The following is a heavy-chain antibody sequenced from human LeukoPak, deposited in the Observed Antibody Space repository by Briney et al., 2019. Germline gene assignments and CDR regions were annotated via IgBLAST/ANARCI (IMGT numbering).Heavy chain of an antibody. CDR3: ARADGRTGRRDGYTDYYYMDV. Sequence: GGSLRLSCAASGFTFSSYVMNWVRQAPGKGLEWVSSIYSSDSYIYYADSVKGRFNISRDNAKNSLYLQMNSLRAEDTAVYYCARADGRTGRRDGYTDYYYMDVWGKGTTVTVSS. V-gene: IGHV3-21*01. CDR1: GFTFSSYV. J-gene: IGHJ6*03. CDR2: IYSSDSYI. D-gene: IGHD5-24*01.